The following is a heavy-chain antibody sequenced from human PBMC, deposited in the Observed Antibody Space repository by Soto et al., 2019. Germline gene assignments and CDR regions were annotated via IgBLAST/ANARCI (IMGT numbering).Heavy chain of an antibody. CDR2: ISYDGSNK. Sequence: LRLSCAASGFTFSSYGMHWVRQAPGKGLEWVAVISYDGSNKYYADSVKGRFTISRDNSKNTLYLQMNSLRAEDAAVYYCAKMSRFLDHYFDYWGQGTLVTVSS. D-gene: IGHD3-3*01. V-gene: IGHV3-30*18. CDR3: AKMSRFLDHYFDY. CDR1: GFTFSSYG. J-gene: IGHJ4*02.